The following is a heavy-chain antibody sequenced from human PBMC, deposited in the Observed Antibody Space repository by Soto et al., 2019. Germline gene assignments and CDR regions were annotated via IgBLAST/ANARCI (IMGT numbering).Heavy chain of an antibody. D-gene: IGHD4-17*01. CDR3: ARDRYGDYGDYYYGMDV. CDR2: IYYSGST. Sequence: SETLSLTCTVSGGSISSGGYYWSWIRQHPGKGLEWIGYIYYSGSTYYNPSLKSRVTISVDTSKNQFSLKLSSVTAADTAVYYCARDRYGDYGDYYYGMDVWGQGTTVTVSS. CDR1: GGSISSGGYY. J-gene: IGHJ6*02. V-gene: IGHV4-31*03.